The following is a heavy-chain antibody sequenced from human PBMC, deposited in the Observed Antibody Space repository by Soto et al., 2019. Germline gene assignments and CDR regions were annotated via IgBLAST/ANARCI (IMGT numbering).Heavy chain of an antibody. J-gene: IGHJ6*02. V-gene: IGHV3-23*01. Sequence: GGSLRLSCAASGFTVNNYAMSLVRQSPGKGLEWVSSISANGQGIYYADSVKGRFTISRDNSKNTLYLQMKSLRAEDTAVYYSATDRTVYYDFWSGNPSLDVWGHGTRVTVSS. CDR3: ATDRTVYYDFWSGNPSLDV. CDR1: GFTVNNYA. CDR2: ISANGQGI. D-gene: IGHD3-3*01.